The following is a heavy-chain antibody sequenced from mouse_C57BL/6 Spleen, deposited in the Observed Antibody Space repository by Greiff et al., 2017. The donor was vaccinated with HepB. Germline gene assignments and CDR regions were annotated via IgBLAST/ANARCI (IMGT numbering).Heavy chain of an antibody. CDR3: ARRANWVDY. V-gene: IGHV1-50*01. D-gene: IGHD4-1*01. CDR2: IDPSDSYT. Sequence: QVQLQQSGAELVKPGASVKLSCKASGYTFTSYWMQWVKQRPGQGLEWIGEIDPSDSYTNYNQKFKGKATLTVDTSSSTAYMQLSSLTSEDSAVYYCARRANWVDYWGQGTTLTVSS. CDR1: GYTFTSYW. J-gene: IGHJ2*01.